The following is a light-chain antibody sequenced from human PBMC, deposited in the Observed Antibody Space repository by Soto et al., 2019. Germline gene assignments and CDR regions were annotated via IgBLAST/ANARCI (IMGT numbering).Light chain of an antibody. J-gene: IGKJ5*01. CDR2: GAS. CDR3: QHYEKRLHT. CDR1: QSLSGN. Sequence: EVVMTQSPATLSVSPGERATLSCRASQSLSGNLAWYQQKPGQAPRLLIYGASTRATGIPARFSGSGYGTEFTLTISGLQPEDFVVYYCQHYEKRLHTFGQGTRLDIK. V-gene: IGKV3-15*01.